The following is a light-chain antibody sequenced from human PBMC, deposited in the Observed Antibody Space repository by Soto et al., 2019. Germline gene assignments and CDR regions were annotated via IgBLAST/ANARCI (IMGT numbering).Light chain of an antibody. CDR3: QQYYTTPFT. CDR1: QTILYSSNNKNY. V-gene: IGKV4-1*01. CDR2: WAS. J-gene: IGKJ4*01. Sequence: DIVMTQSPDSLAVSRGERATINCKSSQTILYSSNNKNYLTWYQQKPGQPPKLLIYWASTRESGVPDRFSGSGSGTDFTLTISSLQAEDVAVYYCQQYYTTPFTFGGGTKVEIK.